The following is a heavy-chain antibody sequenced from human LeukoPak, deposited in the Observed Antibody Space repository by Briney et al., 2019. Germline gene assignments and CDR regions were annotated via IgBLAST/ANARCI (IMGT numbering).Heavy chain of an antibody. J-gene: IGHJ4*02. Sequence: GRSLRLSCAASGFTFSSYAMHWVRQAPGEGLEWVAVISYDGSNKYYADSVKGRFTISRDNSKNTLYLQMNSLRAEDTAVYYCARESGSPYFDYWGQGTLVTVSS. CDR2: ISYDGSNK. CDR3: ARESGSPYFDY. D-gene: IGHD3-10*01. V-gene: IGHV3-30-3*01. CDR1: GFTFSSYA.